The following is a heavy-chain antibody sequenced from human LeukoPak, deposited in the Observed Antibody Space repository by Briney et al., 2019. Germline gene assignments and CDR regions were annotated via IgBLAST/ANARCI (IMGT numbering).Heavy chain of an antibody. V-gene: IGHV1-18*01. Sequence: ASVKVSCKASGYTFTSYGISWVRQAPGQGLEWMGWISAYNGNTNYAQKLQGRVTMTTDTSTSTAYMELRSLRSDDTAVYYCASRYNSGWSDYYYYYGMDVWGQGTTVTVSS. J-gene: IGHJ6*02. D-gene: IGHD6-19*01. CDR1: GYTFTSYG. CDR2: ISAYNGNT. CDR3: ASRYNSGWSDYYYYYGMDV.